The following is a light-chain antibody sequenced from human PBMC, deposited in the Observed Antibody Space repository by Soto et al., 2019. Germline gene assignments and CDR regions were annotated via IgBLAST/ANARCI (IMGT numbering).Light chain of an antibody. CDR2: DVS. V-gene: IGLV2-11*01. J-gene: IGLJ2*01. CDR3: CSYACRYTLL. Sequence: QSVLTQPRSVSGSPGQSVTISCTGTSSDVGGYNYVSWYQHHPGKAPKLMIFDVSERPSGVPDRFSGSKSGNTASLTISGLQAEDEADYYCCSYACRYTLLFGGGTKLTVL. CDR1: SSDVGGYNY.